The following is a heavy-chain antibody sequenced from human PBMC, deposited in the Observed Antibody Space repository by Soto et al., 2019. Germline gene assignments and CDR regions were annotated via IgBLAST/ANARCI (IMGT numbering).Heavy chain of an antibody. Sequence: EVPLVESGGGLVQPGGSLRLSCAASGFTFNSYAMHWVRQAPGKGLEYVSDISSNGGSTYYANSVKGRFTISRDNSKNTLYLQMGSLRAEDMAVYYCARRGYSGYEIDYWGQGTLVTVSS. D-gene: IGHD5-12*01. CDR3: ARRGYSGYEIDY. V-gene: IGHV3-64*01. CDR1: GFTFNSYA. CDR2: ISSNGGST. J-gene: IGHJ4*02.